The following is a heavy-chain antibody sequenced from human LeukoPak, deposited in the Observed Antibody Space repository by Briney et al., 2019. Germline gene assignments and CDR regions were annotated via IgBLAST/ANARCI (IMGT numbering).Heavy chain of an antibody. V-gene: IGHV3-30*18. J-gene: IGHJ4*02. CDR2: ISFDGSNK. CDR3: AKDQYDRSGVFDY. D-gene: IGHD3-22*01. CDR1: GFNFSNNG. Sequence: QPGRSLRLSCAASGFNFSNNGIHWVRQAPGKGLEWVAVISFDGSNKYYADSVRGRFTISRDNSKNTLYLRMNSLRAEDTAVYYCAKDQYDRSGVFDYWGQGTLATVSA.